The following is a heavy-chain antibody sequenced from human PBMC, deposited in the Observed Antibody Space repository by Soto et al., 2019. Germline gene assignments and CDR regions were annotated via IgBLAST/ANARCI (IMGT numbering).Heavy chain of an antibody. CDR1: GGSISSSSYY. Sequence: QLQLQESGPGLVKPSETLSLTCTVSGGSISSSSYYWGWIRQPPGKGLEWIGSIYYSGSTYYNPSLKSRVTISVDTSKNQFSLKLSSVTAADTAVYYCARQGAALLGTFEDYYYGMDVWGQGTTVTVSS. CDR3: ARQGAALLGTFEDYYYGMDV. V-gene: IGHV4-39*01. CDR2: IYYSGST. D-gene: IGHD1-7*01. J-gene: IGHJ6*02.